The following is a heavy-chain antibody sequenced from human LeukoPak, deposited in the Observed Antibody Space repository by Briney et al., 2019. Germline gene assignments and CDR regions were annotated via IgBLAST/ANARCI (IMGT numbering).Heavy chain of an antibody. J-gene: IGHJ4*02. D-gene: IGHD3-22*01. Sequence: SETLSLTCTVSGGSISSYYLSWIRQPPRKRLELIGFIYYSSGTNYNPSFKSRVTISVDTSKNQFSLKLSSVTAADTGVYYCARDKWGDYDSSGYYYFDYWGQGTLVSVSS. CDR3: ARDKWGDYDSSGYYYFDY. V-gene: IGHV4-59*01. CDR1: GGSISSYY. CDR2: IYYSSGT.